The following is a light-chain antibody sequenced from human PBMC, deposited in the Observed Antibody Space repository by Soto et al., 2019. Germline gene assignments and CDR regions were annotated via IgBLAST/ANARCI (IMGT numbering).Light chain of an antibody. CDR1: QTVSSY. V-gene: IGKV3-11*01. CDR2: DAS. CDR3: QQRLSWPLT. J-gene: IGKJ1*01. Sequence: EIGMTQSPATLSLSPGERATLSCRASQTVSSYVAWYQQKPGQAPRLLIYDASNRATGIPARFSGSGSGTDFTLTITSLEPEDFAVYYCQQRLSWPLTFGQGNKVEIK.